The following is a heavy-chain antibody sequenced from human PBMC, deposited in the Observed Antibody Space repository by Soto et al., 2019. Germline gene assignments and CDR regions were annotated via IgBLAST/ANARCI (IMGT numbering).Heavy chain of an antibody. Sequence: SETLSLTCTVSGGSISSNIYYWGWIRQPPGKGLEWIGNIHYSGNTDYNPSLKSRVTISVDTSKNQFSLKLSSVTAADTAVYYCARSGRHYDSSGYSGGSFDYWGQGTLVTVSS. CDR1: GGSISSNIYY. V-gene: IGHV4-61*05. J-gene: IGHJ4*02. CDR3: ARSGRHYDSSGYSGGSFDY. D-gene: IGHD3-22*01. CDR2: IHYSGNT.